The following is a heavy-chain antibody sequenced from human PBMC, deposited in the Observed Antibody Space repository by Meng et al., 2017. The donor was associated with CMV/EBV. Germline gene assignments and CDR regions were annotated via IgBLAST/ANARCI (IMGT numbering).Heavy chain of an antibody. D-gene: IGHD3-22*01. CDR2: IYYSGST. V-gene: IGHV4-39*07. CDR1: GGSISSSSYY. Sequence: QLQLQESGPGLVKPSETLSLTCTFSGGSISSSSYYWGWIRQPPGKGLEWIGSIYYSGSTYYNPSLKSRVTISVDTSKNQFSLKLSSVTAADTAVYYCARVLLIDYYDSSGFFDYWGQGTLVTVSS. CDR3: ARVLLIDYYDSSGFFDY. J-gene: IGHJ4*02.